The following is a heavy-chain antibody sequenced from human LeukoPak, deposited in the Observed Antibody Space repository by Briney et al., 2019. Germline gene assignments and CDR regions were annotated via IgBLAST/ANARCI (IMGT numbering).Heavy chain of an antibody. CDR3: ARATYSSSPPLDAFDI. CDR2: MNPNSGGT. J-gene: IGHJ3*02. Sequence: ASVKVSCKASGYTFTSYDINWVRQATGQGLEWMGWMNPNSGGTNYAQKFQGRVTMTRDTSISTAYMELSRLRSDDTAVYYCARATYSSSPPLDAFDIWGQGTMVTVSS. V-gene: IGHV1-2*02. CDR1: GYTFTSYD. D-gene: IGHD6-6*01.